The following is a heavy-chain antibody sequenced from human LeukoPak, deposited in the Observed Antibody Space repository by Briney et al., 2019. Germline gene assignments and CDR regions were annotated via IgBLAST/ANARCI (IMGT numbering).Heavy chain of an antibody. CDR2: INPSGGST. CDR3: ARSQGGALSYGADF. D-gene: IGHD4/OR15-4a*01. CDR1: GYTFTGYY. J-gene: IGHJ4*02. V-gene: IGHV1-46*01. Sequence: GASVKVSCKASGYTFTGYYMHWVRLAPGQGLEWVGVINPSGGSTIYAQRFRGRVSMTRDTSASTVYMELNSLRSEDTAMYYCARSQGGALSYGADFWGQGTLVTVSS.